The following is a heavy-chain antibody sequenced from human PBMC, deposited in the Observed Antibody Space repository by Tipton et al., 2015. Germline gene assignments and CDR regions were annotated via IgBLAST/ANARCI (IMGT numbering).Heavy chain of an antibody. Sequence: LSLTCTVSGGPITTYHWSWIRQAPGKGLEWIAYISSSSFQTIYADSVKGRFTISRDNAENSLYLQMNSLRAEDTAVYYCARDVYWGQGTLVTVSS. CDR3: ARDVY. V-gene: IGHV3-11*06. CDR2: ISSSSFQT. J-gene: IGHJ4*02. CDR1: GGPITTYH.